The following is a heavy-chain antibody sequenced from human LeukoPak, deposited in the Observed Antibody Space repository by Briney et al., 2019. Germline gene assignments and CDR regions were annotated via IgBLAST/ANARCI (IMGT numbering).Heavy chain of an antibody. J-gene: IGHJ4*02. CDR2: IYYSGST. CDR3: ASSPNGGPYYFDY. CDR1: GGSFSSYY. D-gene: IGHD4-23*01. Sequence: SETLSLTCAVYGGSFSSYYWSWIRQPPGKGLEWIGYIYYSGSTNYNPSLKSRVTISVDRSKNQFSLKLSSVTAADTAVYYCASSPNGGPYYFDYWGQGTLVTVSS. V-gene: IGHV4-59*12.